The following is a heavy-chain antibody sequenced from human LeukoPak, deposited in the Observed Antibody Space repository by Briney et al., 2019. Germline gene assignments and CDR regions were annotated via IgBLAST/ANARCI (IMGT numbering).Heavy chain of an antibody. D-gene: IGHD3-16*02. CDR3: AKVDSYDYVWGSYRFPDY. J-gene: IGHJ4*02. CDR1: GFTFSSYS. Sequence: PGGSLRLSCAASGFTFSSYSMNWVRRAPGKGLEWVSSISGSSTYIYYADSVKGRFTISRDNSKNTLYLQMNSLRAEDTAVYYCAKVDSYDYVWGSYRFPDYWGQGTLVTVSS. CDR2: ISGSSTYI. V-gene: IGHV3-21*04.